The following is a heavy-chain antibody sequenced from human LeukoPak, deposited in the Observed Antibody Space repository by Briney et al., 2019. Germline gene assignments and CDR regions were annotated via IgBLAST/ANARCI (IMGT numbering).Heavy chain of an antibody. V-gene: IGHV6-1*01. J-gene: IGHJ6*03. CDR1: GDSVSSNSAA. CDR2: TYYRSKWYN. CDR3: ARGRAGYYYYYYYMDV. Sequence: SQTLSLTCAISGDSVSSNSAAWNWIRQSPSRGLEWLGRTYYRSKWYNDYAVSVKSRITINPDTSKNQFSLQLSSVTAADTAVYYCARGRAGYYYYYYYMDVWGKGTTVTVSS.